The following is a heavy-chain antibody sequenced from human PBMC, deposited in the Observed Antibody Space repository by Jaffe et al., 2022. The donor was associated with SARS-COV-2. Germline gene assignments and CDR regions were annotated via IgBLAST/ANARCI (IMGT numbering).Heavy chain of an antibody. CDR2: IYPGDSDT. CDR3: ARERAGSPKLRYFDWLSPADYGWSE. D-gene: IGHD3-9*01. CDR1: GYSFTSYW. J-gene: IGHJ4*02. V-gene: IGHV5-51*01. Sequence: EVQLVQSGAEVKKPGESLKISCKGSGYSFTSYWIGWVRQMPGKGLEWMGIIYPGDSDTRYSPSFQGQVTISADKSISTAYLQWSSLKASDTAMYYCARERAGSPKLRYFDWLSPADYGWSEWGQGTLVTVSS.